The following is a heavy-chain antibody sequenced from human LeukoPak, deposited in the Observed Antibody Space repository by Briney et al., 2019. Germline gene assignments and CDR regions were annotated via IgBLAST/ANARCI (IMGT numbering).Heavy chain of an antibody. J-gene: IGHJ4*02. Sequence: GASVKVSCKASGYTFTSYGISWVRQAPGQGLEWMGWISAYNGNTNYAQKLQGRVTMTTDTSTSTAYMELRSLGSDDTAVYYCARDLGVAAAGKGSPPAYWGQGTLVTVSS. CDR2: ISAYNGNT. D-gene: IGHD6-13*01. CDR1: GYTFTSYG. V-gene: IGHV1-18*01. CDR3: ARDLGVAAAGKGSPPAY.